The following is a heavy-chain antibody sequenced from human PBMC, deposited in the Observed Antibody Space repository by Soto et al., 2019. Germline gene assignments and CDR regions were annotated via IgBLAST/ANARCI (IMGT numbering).Heavy chain of an antibody. J-gene: IGHJ6*02. Sequence: GGSLRLSCSASGFTFSSYAMHWVRQAPGKGLEYVSAISSNGGSTYYADSVKGRFTISRDNSKNTLYLQMSSLRAEDTAVYYCVKDSSPYRMAHYYYYGMDVWGQGTTVTVSS. CDR1: GFTFSSYA. V-gene: IGHV3-64D*08. CDR3: VKDSSPYRMAHYYYYGMDV. CDR2: ISSNGGST. D-gene: IGHD3-16*02.